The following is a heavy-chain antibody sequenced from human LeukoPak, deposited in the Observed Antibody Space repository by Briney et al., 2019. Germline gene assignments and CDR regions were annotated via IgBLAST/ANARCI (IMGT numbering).Heavy chain of an antibody. V-gene: IGHV3-74*01. Sequence: PGGSLRLSCSASGFAFTNSWMHWVRQAPGKGLVWVSRINSDGDITNYANSVKGRFTISRDNAKNTLYLQMDSLSAEDTAVFYCVRGDNAFDYWGQGTLVTVSS. J-gene: IGHJ4*02. CDR1: GFAFTNSW. CDR3: VRGDNAFDY. D-gene: IGHD1-1*01. CDR2: INSDGDIT.